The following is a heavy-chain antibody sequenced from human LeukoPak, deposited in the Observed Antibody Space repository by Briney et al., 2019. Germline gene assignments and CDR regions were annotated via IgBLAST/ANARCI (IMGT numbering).Heavy chain of an antibody. D-gene: IGHD5-24*01. J-gene: IGHJ3*02. CDR3: ATPKRWLDAWDAFDI. V-gene: IGHV3-33*01. Sequence: PGGSLRLSCAPSGFTFSIYGMHWVRQAPGKGLEWVAVIWYEVSNKYYGDSVKGRFTISRDNSKNTLSLQMKSLRDEATAVYYCATPKRWLDAWDAFDIWGQGKMVTVSS. CDR1: GFTFSIYG. CDR2: IWYEVSNK.